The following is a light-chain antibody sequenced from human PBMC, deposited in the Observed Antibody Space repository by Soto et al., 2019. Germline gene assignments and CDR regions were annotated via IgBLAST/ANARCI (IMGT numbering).Light chain of an antibody. CDR2: LAT. V-gene: IGKV2-28*01. Sequence: DIVMTQTPLSLPVTPGEPASISCRSSQSLLDSDDGNTYLDWYLQRPGQSPQILISLATNRASGVPDRFSGSGSGTDFTLKISRVEAEDVGVYYCMQALQTPFTCGGGTKVDIK. CDR3: MQALQTPFT. CDR1: QSLLDSDDGNTY. J-gene: IGKJ4*01.